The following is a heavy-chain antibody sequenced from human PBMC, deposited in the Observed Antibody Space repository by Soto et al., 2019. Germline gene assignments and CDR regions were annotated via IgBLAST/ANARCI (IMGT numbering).Heavy chain of an antibody. CDR2: ISSSSTSS. V-gene: IGHV3-11*05. CDR3: ARDNGGTFDY. D-gene: IGHD2-8*01. Sequence: QVLLVESGGGLVKPGGSLRLSCAASGFTFSDSYMSWIRQAPGKGLEWVSYISSSSTSSNYADSMKGRFTISRVNAKNSLYLQMNSLRAEDTAVYYCARDNGGTFDYWGQGTLVTVSS. CDR1: GFTFSDSY. J-gene: IGHJ4*02.